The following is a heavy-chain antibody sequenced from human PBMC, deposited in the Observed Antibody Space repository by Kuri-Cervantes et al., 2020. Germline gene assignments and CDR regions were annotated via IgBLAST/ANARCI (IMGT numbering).Heavy chain of an antibody. CDR2: ISYDGSNK. V-gene: IGHV3-30*04. J-gene: IGHJ2*01. CDR3: ARDRGSSWYGLGYFDL. Sequence: GESLKISCAASGFTLSSYAMHWVRQAPGKGLEWVAVISYDGSNKYYADSVKGRFTISRDNSKNTLYLQMNSLRAEDTAVYYCARDRGSSWYGLGYFDLWGRGTLVTVSS. CDR1: GFTLSSYA. D-gene: IGHD6-13*01.